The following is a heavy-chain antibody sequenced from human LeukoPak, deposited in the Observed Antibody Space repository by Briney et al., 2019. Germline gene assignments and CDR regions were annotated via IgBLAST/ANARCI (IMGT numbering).Heavy chain of an antibody. CDR2: IFASGET. CDR3: QSDRNTRHDSDKFDS. D-gene: IGHD2-2*02. Sequence: SDTLSLTCTVSGDSISTSYWSWIRHPAGKRMERIGRIFASGETNYNPSLESRVIMARDTSNNQFFLRLTSVTPADTTVYYCQSDRNTRHDSDKFDSWGQGTPVTVSS. V-gene: IGHV4-4*07. CDR1: GDSISTSY. J-gene: IGHJ5*01.